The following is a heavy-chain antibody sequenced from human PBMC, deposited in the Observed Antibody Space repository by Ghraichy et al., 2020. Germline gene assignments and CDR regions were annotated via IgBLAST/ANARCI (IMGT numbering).Heavy chain of an antibody. V-gene: IGHV4-61*08. CDR2: IYHSGST. Sequence: SETLSLTCTVSGVSVSSDGYCWSWIRQPPGKGLEWLGYIYHSGSTKYNPSLRSRVTISLDTSKNQFSLSLTSVTAAATAVYYCASDRLRRVVASFDYWGQGNLVTVSS. D-gene: IGHD2-15*01. J-gene: IGHJ4*02. CDR3: ASDRLRRVVASFDY. CDR1: GVSVSSDGYC.